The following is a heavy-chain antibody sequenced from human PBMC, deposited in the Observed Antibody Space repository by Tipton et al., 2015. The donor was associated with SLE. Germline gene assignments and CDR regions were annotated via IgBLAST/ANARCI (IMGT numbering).Heavy chain of an antibody. Sequence: TLSLTCTVSGGSISSSSYYWSWIRQPPGKGLEWIGYIYYSGSTNYNPSLKSRVTISVDTSKNQFSLKLSSVTAADTAVYYCARGGIAADWYDYWGQGTLVTVSS. V-gene: IGHV4-61*01. D-gene: IGHD6-13*01. CDR3: ARGGIAADWYDY. CDR2: IYYSGST. CDR1: GGSISSSSYY. J-gene: IGHJ4*02.